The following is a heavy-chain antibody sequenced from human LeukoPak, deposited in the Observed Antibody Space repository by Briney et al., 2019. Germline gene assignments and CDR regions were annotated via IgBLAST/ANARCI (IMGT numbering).Heavy chain of an antibody. CDR3: ARGFWSGYYIDY. J-gene: IGHJ4*02. CDR1: GGSFSGYY. Sequence: SETLSLTCAVYGGSFSGYYWSWIRQPPGKGLEWIGEINHSGSTNYNPSLKSRVTMSVDTSKNQFSLKLSSVTAADTAVYYCARGFWSGYYIDYWGQGTLVTVSS. V-gene: IGHV4-34*01. D-gene: IGHD3-3*01. CDR2: INHSGST.